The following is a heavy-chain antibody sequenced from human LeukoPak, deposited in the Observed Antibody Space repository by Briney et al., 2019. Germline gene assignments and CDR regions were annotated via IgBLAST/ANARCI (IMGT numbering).Heavy chain of an antibody. Sequence: GGSLRLSCAASGFTFSSYGMHWVRQAPGKGLEWVAFIRYDGSNKYYADSVKGRFTISRDNSKNTLYLQMNSLRAEDTAVYYCAKEYYYGSGSYYGGDYWGQGTLVTVSS. V-gene: IGHV3-30*02. J-gene: IGHJ4*02. CDR1: GFTFSSYG. CDR2: IRYDGSNK. CDR3: AKEYYYGSGSYYGGDY. D-gene: IGHD3-10*01.